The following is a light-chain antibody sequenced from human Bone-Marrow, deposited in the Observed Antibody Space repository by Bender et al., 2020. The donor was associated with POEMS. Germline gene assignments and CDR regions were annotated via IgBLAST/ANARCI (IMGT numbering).Light chain of an antibody. CDR2: RND. V-gene: IGLV1-44*01. Sequence: QSVLTQPPSASGTPGQRVTISCSGSSSNIGTNPVNWYQQLPGMAPKLLIYRNDQRPSGVPDRFSGSNSGNTATLTISGTQVMDEADYYCQVWDPTTDQGLFGGGTKLTVL. CDR1: SSNIGTNP. J-gene: IGLJ3*02. CDR3: QVWDPTTDQGL.